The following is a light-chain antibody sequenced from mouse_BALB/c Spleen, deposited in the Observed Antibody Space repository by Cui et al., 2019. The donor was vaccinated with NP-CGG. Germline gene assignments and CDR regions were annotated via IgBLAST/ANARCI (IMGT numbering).Light chain of an antibody. CDR2: KAS. V-gene: IGKV10-94*01. J-gene: IGKJ1*01. CDR1: QNINVW. CDR3: QQGQSYPRT. Sequence: DIQMNQSPSSLSASLGDTITITCHASQNINVWLSWYQQKPGNIPKLLIYKASNLHTGVPSRFSGSGSGTGFTLTISGLQPEDIATYYCQQGQSYPRTFGGGTKLEIK.